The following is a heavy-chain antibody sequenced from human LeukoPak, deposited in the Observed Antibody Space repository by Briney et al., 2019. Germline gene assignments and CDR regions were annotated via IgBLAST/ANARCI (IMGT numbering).Heavy chain of an antibody. J-gene: IGHJ4*02. Sequence: GRSLRLSCAASGFTFSSYGMHWVRQAPGKGLEWVAVISYDGSNKYYADSVKGRFTMSRDEAKNSLHLQMNSLRDEDTAVYYCTRRFDSWGQGVLVTVSS. V-gene: IGHV3-30*03. CDR2: ISYDGSNK. CDR3: TRRFDS. CDR1: GFTFSSYG.